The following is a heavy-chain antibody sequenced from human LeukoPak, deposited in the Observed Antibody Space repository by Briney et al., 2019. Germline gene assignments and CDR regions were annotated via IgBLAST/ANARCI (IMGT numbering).Heavy chain of an antibody. V-gene: IGHV4-39*01. CDR2: IYYSGNT. CDR1: GGSISSSSFY. CDR3: AKPAGAFYYFGY. J-gene: IGHJ4*02. Sequence: SETLSLTCTVSGGSISSSSFYWGWIRQPPGKGLEWIGSIYYSGNTYYNPSLKSRVTISVDTSKNQFSLKLSSVTAADTAVYYCAKPAGAFYYFGYWGQGTLVTVSS. D-gene: IGHD1-26*01.